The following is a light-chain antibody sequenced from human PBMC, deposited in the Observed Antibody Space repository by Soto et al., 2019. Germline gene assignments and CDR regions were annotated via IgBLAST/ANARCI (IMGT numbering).Light chain of an antibody. CDR1: QSVSSSY. V-gene: IGKV3-20*01. Sequence: EIVLTQSPGTLSLSPGERATLSCRASQSVSSSYLAWYQQKPGQAPRLLIYGASSRATGIPDRFSGSGSGTDFTLTISRLEPEDFAAYYCQQYSSSPYTFGQGTKLEIK. CDR2: GAS. J-gene: IGKJ2*01. CDR3: QQYSSSPYT.